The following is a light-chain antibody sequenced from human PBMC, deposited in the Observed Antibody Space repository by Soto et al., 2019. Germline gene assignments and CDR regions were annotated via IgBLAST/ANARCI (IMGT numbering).Light chain of an antibody. J-gene: IGLJ2*01. CDR2: VGTGGIVG. Sequence: QPVLTQPPSASASLGASVTLTCTLSSGYSRYEVEWYQQRPGKGPRFVMRVGTGGIVGSKGYGIPDRFSVLGSGLNRYLTIKNIKEEDESDYHCGSDHGSGSKLVTVVFGGGTKLTVL. V-gene: IGLV9-49*01. CDR3: GSDHGSGSKLVTVV. CDR1: SGYSRYE.